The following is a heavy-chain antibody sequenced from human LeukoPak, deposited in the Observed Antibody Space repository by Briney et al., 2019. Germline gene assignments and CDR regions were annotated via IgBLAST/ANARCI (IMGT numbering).Heavy chain of an antibody. D-gene: IGHD1-26*01. J-gene: IGHJ5*02. V-gene: IGHV5-51*01. CDR3: ARHATTGFTVNRFDP. CDR2: INPGDSDT. CDR1: GYRFTNYW. Sequence: GESLKISCATSGYRFTNYWIGWVRQMPGKGLEFMGIINPGDSDTRYSPSFQGQVTSSADKSFSTAYLQFHSLKASDTAMYYCARHATTGFTVNRFDPWGQGTLVTVFS.